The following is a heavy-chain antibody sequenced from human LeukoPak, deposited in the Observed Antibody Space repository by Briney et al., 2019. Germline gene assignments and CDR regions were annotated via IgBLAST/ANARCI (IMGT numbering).Heavy chain of an antibody. D-gene: IGHD3-10*01. V-gene: IGHV1-69*04. CDR3: ARGWYYYGSGSYHAFDI. J-gene: IGHJ3*02. CDR2: IIPILGIA. CDR1: GGTFSSYA. Sequence: ASVKVSCKASGGTFSSYAISWVRQAPGQGLEWMGRIIPILGIANYAQKFQGRVTITADKSTSTAYMELSSLRSEDTAVYYCARGWYYYGSGSYHAFDIWGQGTMVTVSS.